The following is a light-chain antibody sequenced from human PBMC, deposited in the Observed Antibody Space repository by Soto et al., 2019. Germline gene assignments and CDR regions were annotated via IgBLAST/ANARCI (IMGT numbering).Light chain of an antibody. V-gene: IGLV2-11*01. CDR3: CSYAGKSYV. CDR2: DVT. J-gene: IGLJ1*01. Sequence: LTQPRSVSGSPGQSVTISCSGTGSDVGTYNSVSWYQQYPGKAPKVIIYDVTRRPSGVPDRFSGSKSGNTASLTISGLQADDEADYYCCSYAGKSYVFGTGTKVTVL. CDR1: GSDVGTYNS.